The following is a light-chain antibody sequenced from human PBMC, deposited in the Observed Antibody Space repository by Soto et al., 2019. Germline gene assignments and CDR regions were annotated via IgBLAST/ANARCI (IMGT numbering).Light chain of an antibody. CDR1: SSDVGDYNY. J-gene: IGLJ1*01. Sequence: SALTQPPSASGSPGRWVTISCTGTSSDVGDYNYVSWYQQHPGKAPKLMIYEVTKRPSGVPDRFSGSKSGNTASLTVSGLQAEDEADYYCSSYAGSNNFVFGTGTKVTVL. CDR3: SSYAGSNNFV. CDR2: EVT. V-gene: IGLV2-8*01.